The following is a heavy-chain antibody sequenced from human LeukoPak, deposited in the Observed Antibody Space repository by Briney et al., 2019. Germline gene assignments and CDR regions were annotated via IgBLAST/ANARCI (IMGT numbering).Heavy chain of an antibody. CDR1: EFTFTNYW. CDR3: AKLGQKEQRWHDALDI. D-gene: IGHD6-25*01. CDR2: ISGSSTGT. V-gene: IGHV3-23*01. J-gene: IGHJ3*02. Sequence: PGGSLRLSCAASEFTFTNYWISWVRQAPGKGLEWVSAISGSSTGTYYADSVKGRFTISRDNSKNTLYLQMNSLTVEDTAVYHCAKLGQKEQRWHDALDIWGQGTMVTVS.